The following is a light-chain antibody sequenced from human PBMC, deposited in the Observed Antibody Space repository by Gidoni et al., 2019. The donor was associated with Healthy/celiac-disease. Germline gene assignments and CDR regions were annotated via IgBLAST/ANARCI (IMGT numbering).Light chain of an antibody. CDR3: HHYSNLWT. V-gene: IGKV1-5*03. CDR2: KAS. CDR1: QSIGDW. Sequence: DIQMTQSPSTLSASIGDRVTVTCRASQSIGDWLAWYQQKPGEAPKLLIYKASRLESGVPSRFSSSGSGTEFTLTINSLQPDDFATYYCHHYSNLWTFGQGSKVDIK. J-gene: IGKJ1*01.